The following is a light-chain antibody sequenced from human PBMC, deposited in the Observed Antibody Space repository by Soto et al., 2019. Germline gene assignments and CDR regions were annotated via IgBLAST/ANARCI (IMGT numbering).Light chain of an antibody. CDR1: QYISSW. CDR3: QHYDGYPYT. CDR2: DAS. V-gene: IGKV1-5*01. Sequence: DIQMTQSPSTLSASVGDRVTITCRAGQYISSWLAWYQQKPGKAPKLLIYDASSLESGVPSTFSGSISVTEFTLTISSLQPDDFATYYCQHYDGYPYTFGQGTKLEIK. J-gene: IGKJ2*01.